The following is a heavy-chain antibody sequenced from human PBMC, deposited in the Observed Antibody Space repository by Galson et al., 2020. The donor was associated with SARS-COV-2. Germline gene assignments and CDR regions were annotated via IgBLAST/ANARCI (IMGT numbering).Heavy chain of an antibody. CDR2: IYLDDDK. D-gene: IGHD3-10*01. J-gene: IGHJ3*01. CDR1: GFSFSKSGVG. Sequence: KMSGPTLVKPTQTLTLTCSFSGFSFSKSGVGVGWIRQTPAKALAWLTLIYLDDDKRYITSLKSRLTITKDTSKNQVVLTMTNMDPVDTATYYCAHRRTMVRGGDVFDFWGQGTMVTVSS. V-gene: IGHV2-5*02. CDR3: AHRRTMVRGGDVFDF.